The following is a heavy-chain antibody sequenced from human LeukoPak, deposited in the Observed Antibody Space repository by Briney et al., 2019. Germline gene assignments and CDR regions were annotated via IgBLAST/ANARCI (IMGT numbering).Heavy chain of an antibody. CDR3: ATGIAAAGRWDYYYYYYMDV. CDR2: FDPEDGET. CDR1: GGTFSNYG. D-gene: IGHD6-13*01. J-gene: IGHJ6*03. Sequence: ASVKVSCKASGGTFSNYGISWVRQAPGKGLEWMGGFDPEDGETIYAQKFQGRVTMTEDTSTDTAYMELSSLRSEDTAVYYCATGIAAAGRWDYYYYYYMDVWGKGTTVTVSS. V-gene: IGHV1-24*01.